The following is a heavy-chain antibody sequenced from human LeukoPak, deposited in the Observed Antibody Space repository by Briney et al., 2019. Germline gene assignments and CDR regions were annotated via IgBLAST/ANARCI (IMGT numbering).Heavy chain of an antibody. J-gene: IGHJ4*02. CDR3: VRPVYFAADY. CDR2: IKQDGSEK. Sequence: GGSLRLSCAASGFTLTSHWMSWVRQAPGKGLEWVANIKQDGSEKFYVDSVKGRFTISRDNAKKSLYLQMNSLRAEDTAVYYCVRPVYFAADYWGQGTRSPSPQ. CDR1: GFTLTSHW. V-gene: IGHV3-7*01. D-gene: IGHD5/OR15-5a*01.